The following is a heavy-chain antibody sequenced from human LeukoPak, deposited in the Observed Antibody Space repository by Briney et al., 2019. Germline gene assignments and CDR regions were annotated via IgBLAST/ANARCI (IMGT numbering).Heavy chain of an antibody. CDR3: ARGTYSSGWYEGYFDY. Sequence: GGSLRLSCAASGFTFSSYSMNWVRQAPGKGLEWVSSISSSSSYIYYADSVEGRFTISRDNAKNSLYLQMNSLRAEDTSVYYCARGTYSSGWYEGYFDYWGQGTLVTVSS. V-gene: IGHV3-21*01. CDR2: ISSSSSYI. CDR1: GFTFSSYS. J-gene: IGHJ4*02. D-gene: IGHD6-19*01.